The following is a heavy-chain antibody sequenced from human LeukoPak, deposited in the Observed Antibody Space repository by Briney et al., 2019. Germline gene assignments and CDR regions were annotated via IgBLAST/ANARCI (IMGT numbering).Heavy chain of an antibody. D-gene: IGHD4-23*01. CDR1: GYTFTGYY. V-gene: IGHV1-2*02. CDR3: ARELGDYGGNDAFDI. J-gene: IGHJ3*02. CDR2: INPNSGGT. Sequence: GASVKVSCKASGYTFTGYYMHWVRPAPGQGLEWMGWINPNSGGTNYAQKFQGRVTMTRDTSISTAYMELSRLRSDDTAAYYCARELGDYGGNDAFDIWGQGTMVTVSS.